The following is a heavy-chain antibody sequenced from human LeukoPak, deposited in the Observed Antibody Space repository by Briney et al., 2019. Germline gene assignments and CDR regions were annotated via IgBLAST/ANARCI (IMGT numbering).Heavy chain of an antibody. CDR3: AREGRYYFDN. D-gene: IGHD3-16*01. CDR2: INPSGSTI. J-gene: IGHJ4*02. CDR1: GFTFSTYE. Sequence: GGSLRLSCAASGFTFSTYEMMWVRQAPGKGLEWLSYINPSGSTIYYADSVKGRFTISRDNATNSLYLQMNRLRAEDTAVYYCAREGRYYFDNWGQGAMVTVSS. V-gene: IGHV3-48*03.